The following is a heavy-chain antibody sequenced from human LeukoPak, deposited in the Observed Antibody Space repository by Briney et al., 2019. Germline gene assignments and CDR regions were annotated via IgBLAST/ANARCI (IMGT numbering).Heavy chain of an antibody. D-gene: IGHD1-26*01. CDR3: ARGFGGGSYYTY. J-gene: IGHJ4*02. CDR2: INHSGST. CDR1: GGSFSGYY. V-gene: IGHV4-34*01. Sequence: SETPSLTCAVYGGSFSGYYWSWIRQPPGKGLEWIGEINHSGSTNYNPSLKSRVTISVDTSKNQFSLKLSSVTAADTAVYYCARGFGGGSYYTYWGQGTLVTVSS.